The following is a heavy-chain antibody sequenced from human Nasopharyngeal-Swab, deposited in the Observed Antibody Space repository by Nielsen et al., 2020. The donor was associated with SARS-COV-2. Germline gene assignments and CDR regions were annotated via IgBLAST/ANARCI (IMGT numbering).Heavy chain of an antibody. CDR3: ARHDGRLHLRGYSSLFDP. J-gene: IGHJ5*02. D-gene: IGHD5-18*01. V-gene: IGHV5-51*01. CDR2: IYPGDSDT. CDR1: GYSFTSYW. Sequence: GSLRLSCKGSGYSFTSYWIGWVRQMPGKGLEWMGIIYPGDSDTRYSPSFQGQVTISADKSIGTAYLQWSSLKASDTAMYYCARHDGRLHLRGYSSLFDPWGQGTLVTVSS.